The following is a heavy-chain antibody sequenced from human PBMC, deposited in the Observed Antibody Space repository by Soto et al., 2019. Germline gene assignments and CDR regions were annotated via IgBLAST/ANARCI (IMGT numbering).Heavy chain of an antibody. CDR2: IWYDGGNK. D-gene: IGHD1-1*01. CDR1: GFTFSSYG. CDR3: AREGLGERRGYGMDV. Sequence: QVQLVESGGGVVQPGRSLRLSCAASGFTFSSYGMHWVRQAPGKGLEWVAVIWYDGGNKYYADSVKGRFTISRDNSKNTLYLQMNSLGAEDTAVYYCAREGLGERRGYGMDVWGQGTTVTVSS. J-gene: IGHJ6*02. V-gene: IGHV3-33*01.